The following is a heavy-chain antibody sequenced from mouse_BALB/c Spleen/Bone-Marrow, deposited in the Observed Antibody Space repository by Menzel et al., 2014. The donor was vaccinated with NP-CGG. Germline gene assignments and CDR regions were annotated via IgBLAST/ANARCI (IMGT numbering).Heavy chain of an antibody. CDR1: GDSIXSGY. Sequence: VQLKESGPSLVKPSQTLSLPCSVTGDSIXSGYWNWIRKSPGNKLEYMGYISYSGSTYYSPSLKSRISITRDTSKNXSYLHLNSVTTENTATYYCAPYDGYYFDYWGQGPPPTVS. CDR2: ISYSGST. CDR3: APYDGYYFDY. J-gene: IGHJ2*01. V-gene: IGHV3-8*02. D-gene: IGHD2-3*01.